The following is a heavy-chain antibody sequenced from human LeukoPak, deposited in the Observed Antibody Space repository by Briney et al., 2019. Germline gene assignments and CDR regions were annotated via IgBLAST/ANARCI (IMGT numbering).Heavy chain of an antibody. Sequence: SETLSLTCTVSGGSISSSSYYWGWIRHPPGKGLEWIGSIYYTRSTYYNPSLKSRVTISVDTSKNQFSLKLTSVTAADTAVYYCARGVTMIVVVIHDWYFDLWGRGTLVTVSS. CDR1: GGSISSSSYY. J-gene: IGHJ2*01. V-gene: IGHV4-39*01. CDR3: ARGVTMIVVVIHDWYFDL. CDR2: IYYTRST. D-gene: IGHD3-22*01.